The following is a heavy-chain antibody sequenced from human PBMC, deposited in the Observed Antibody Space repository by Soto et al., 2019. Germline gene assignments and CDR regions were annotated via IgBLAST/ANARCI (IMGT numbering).Heavy chain of an antibody. CDR1: GFAFSSEW. CDR3: TSDTFGARDS. Sequence: GSLRLSCSASGFAFSSEWMHWVRQAPGKGLVWVSRIDPYDTGITYADSVKGRFTISRDNAKNTLYLQMNSLRAEDTAVYYCTSDTFGARDSWGQGTLVTVSS. J-gene: IGHJ4*02. CDR2: IDPYDTGI. D-gene: IGHD2-15*01. V-gene: IGHV3-74*01.